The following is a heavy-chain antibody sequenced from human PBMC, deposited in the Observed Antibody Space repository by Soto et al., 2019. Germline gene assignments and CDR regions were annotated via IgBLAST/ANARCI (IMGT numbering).Heavy chain of an antibody. J-gene: IGHJ4*02. CDR2: ISSGGGNT. V-gene: IGHV3-23*01. D-gene: IGHD3-10*01. CDR1: GFTFSNNA. CDR3: AREPYLPMARNDF. Sequence: PGGSLRLSCAASGFTFSNNAMTWVRQAPGKGLEWVSAISSGGGNTYYADSVKGRFTISRDNSKNTLYLQMNSLRAEDTAVYFCAREPYLPMARNDFRGQGAQVTVSS.